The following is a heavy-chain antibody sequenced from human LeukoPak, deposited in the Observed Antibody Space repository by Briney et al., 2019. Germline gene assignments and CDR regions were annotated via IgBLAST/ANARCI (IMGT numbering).Heavy chain of an antibody. V-gene: IGHV4-34*01. D-gene: IGHD5-12*01. CDR3: ARGVATKSTSFDY. Sequence: SETLSLTCAVYGGSFSGYYWSWIRQPPGKGLEWIGEINHSGSTNYNPSLKSRVTISVDTSKNQFSLKLSSVTAADTAVYYCARGVATKSTSFDYWGQGTLVTVSS. CDR1: GGSFSGYY. J-gene: IGHJ4*02. CDR2: INHSGST.